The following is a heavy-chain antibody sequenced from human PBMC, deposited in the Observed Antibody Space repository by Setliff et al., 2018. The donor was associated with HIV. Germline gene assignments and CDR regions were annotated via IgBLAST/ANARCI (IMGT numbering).Heavy chain of an antibody. J-gene: IGHJ5*02. CDR2: ISYSGST. V-gene: IGHV4-39*07. Sequence: SETLSLTCTASYATISTADYYWSWIRQPPGKGLVWIGEISYSGSTVYNPSLKSRVTMSVDASKNQFSLKMTSVTAADTAVYYCARARLLGGFLSWGRGALVTVSS. CDR1: YATISTADYY. CDR3: ARARLLGGFLS. D-gene: IGHD7-27*01.